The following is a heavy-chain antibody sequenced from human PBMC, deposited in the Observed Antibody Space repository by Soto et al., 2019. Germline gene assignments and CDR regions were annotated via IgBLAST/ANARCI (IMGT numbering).Heavy chain of an antibody. CDR3: AKDRRPNYYYGMDV. Sequence: QVQLVESGGGVVQPGRSLRLSCAASGFTFSSYGIHWVRQAPGKGLEWVAVISYDGSNKYYADSVKGRFTISRDNSKNTLYLQMNSLRAEDTAVYYCAKDRRPNYYYGMDVWGQGTTVNVSS. D-gene: IGHD6-25*01. J-gene: IGHJ6*02. CDR2: ISYDGSNK. CDR1: GFTFSSYG. V-gene: IGHV3-30*18.